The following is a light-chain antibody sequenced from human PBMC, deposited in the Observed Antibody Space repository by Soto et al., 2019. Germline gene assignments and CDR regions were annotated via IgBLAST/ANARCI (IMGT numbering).Light chain of an antibody. CDR2: GAS. V-gene: IGKV3-15*01. J-gene: IGKJ1*01. CDR1: QSVSST. CDR3: QQYNNWPSWT. Sequence: EIVSTQSPATLSVSPGGRATLSCRASQSVSSTLAWYQQKPGQAPRLLIYGASTRATGIPARFSGSGSGTEFTLTISSLQSEDFAVYYCQQYNNWPSWTFGQGTKVDIK.